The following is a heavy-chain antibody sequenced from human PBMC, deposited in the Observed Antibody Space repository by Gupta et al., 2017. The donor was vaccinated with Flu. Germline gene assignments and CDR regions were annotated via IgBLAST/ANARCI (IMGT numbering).Heavy chain of an antibody. CDR2: IYTSGST. Sequence: QVQLQESGPGLVKPSQTLSLTCTVSGGSISSGSYYWSWIRQPAGKGLEWIGRIYTSGSTNYNPSLKSRVTISVDTSKNQFSLKLSSVTAADTAVYYCARDWGHEQWLVHPWFDPWGQGTLVTVSS. CDR3: ARDWGHEQWLVHPWFDP. V-gene: IGHV4-61*02. J-gene: IGHJ5*02. D-gene: IGHD6-19*01. CDR1: GGSISSGSYY.